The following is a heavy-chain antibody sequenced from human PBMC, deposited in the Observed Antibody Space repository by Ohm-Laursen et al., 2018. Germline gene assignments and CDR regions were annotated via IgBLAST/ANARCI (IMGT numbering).Heavy chain of an antibody. Sequence: GSLRLSCAASGFTFSSYWMHWVRQAPGKGLVWVSRINSYGSETNYADSVKGRFTISRDNAKNTLYLQMNSLRAEDTAVYYCARDRGSQGWDNWFDPWGQGTLVTVSS. CDR2: INSYGSET. V-gene: IGHV3-74*01. D-gene: IGHD1-26*01. J-gene: IGHJ5*02. CDR1: GFTFSSYW. CDR3: ARDRGSQGWDNWFDP.